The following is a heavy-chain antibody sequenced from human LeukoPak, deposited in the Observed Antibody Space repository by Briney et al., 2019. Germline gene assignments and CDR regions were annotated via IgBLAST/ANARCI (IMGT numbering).Heavy chain of an antibody. CDR1: GYSFTSHY. D-gene: IGHD6-13*01. J-gene: IGHJ4*02. Sequence: ASVKVSCKASGYSFTSHYMHWVRQAPGQGLEWMGWINTNTGNPTYAQGFTGRFVFSLDTSVSTAYLQISSLKAEDTAVYYCATMNPIAAAGNDYWGQGTLVTVSS. CDR3: ATMNPIAAAGNDY. CDR2: INTNTGNP. V-gene: IGHV7-4-1*02.